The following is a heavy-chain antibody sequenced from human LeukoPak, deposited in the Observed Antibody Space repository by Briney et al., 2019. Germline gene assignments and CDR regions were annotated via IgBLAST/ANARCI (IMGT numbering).Heavy chain of an antibody. V-gene: IGHV3-7*04. Sequence: AGSLRLSCAASGITFNSYAMHWVRQAPGRGLEWVANINQDGSAVHYVDSVKGRFTISRDNAKNSLYLQMNSLRADDTAVYYCARDGHSTGSFDYWGQGTLVTVSS. J-gene: IGHJ4*02. CDR3: ARDGHSTGSFDY. D-gene: IGHD6-19*01. CDR1: GITFNSYA. CDR2: INQDGSAV.